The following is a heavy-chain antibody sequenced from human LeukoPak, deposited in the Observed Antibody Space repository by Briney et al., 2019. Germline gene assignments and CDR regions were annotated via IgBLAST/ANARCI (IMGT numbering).Heavy chain of an antibody. D-gene: IGHD2-2*01. J-gene: IGHJ4*02. V-gene: IGHV3-48*01. Sequence: GGSPRLSCAGSGFTFSSYSMNWVRQAPGKGLEWVSYISSSSSTIYYADSVKGRFTISRDNAKNSLYLQMNSLRAEDTAVYYCARVNWRVVPAALADYWGQGTLVTVSS. CDR2: ISSSSSTI. CDR3: ARVNWRVVPAALADY. CDR1: GFTFSSYS.